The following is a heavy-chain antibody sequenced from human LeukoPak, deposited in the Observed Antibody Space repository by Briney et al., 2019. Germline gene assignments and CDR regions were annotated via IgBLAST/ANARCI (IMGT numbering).Heavy chain of an antibody. CDR1: GYNFGTSW. Sequence: GESLQISCQGSGYNFGTSWIGWVRPMPGKGLEWMGIIYPGDSDTRYTPSFQGQVTISVDKSITTAYLQWSSLKASDTAIYYCARRANSGWLLASYFDCWGQGTLVTVSS. D-gene: IGHD6-19*01. CDR3: ARRANSGWLLASYFDC. J-gene: IGHJ4*02. V-gene: IGHV5-51*01. CDR2: IYPGDSDT.